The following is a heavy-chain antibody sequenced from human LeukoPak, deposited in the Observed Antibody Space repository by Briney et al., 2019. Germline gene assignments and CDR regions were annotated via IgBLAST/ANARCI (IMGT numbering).Heavy chain of an antibody. D-gene: IGHD3-10*01. V-gene: IGHV3-21*01. CDR3: ARNHITMVRGVIRREEFDY. Sequence: GGSLRLSCAASEFTFSSYSMNWVRQAPGKGLEWVSSIGSSSSYIYYADSVKGRFTISRDNAKNSLYLQMNSLRAEDTAVYYCARNHITMVRGVIRREEFDYWGQGTLVTVSS. CDR2: IGSSSSYI. CDR1: EFTFSSYS. J-gene: IGHJ4*02.